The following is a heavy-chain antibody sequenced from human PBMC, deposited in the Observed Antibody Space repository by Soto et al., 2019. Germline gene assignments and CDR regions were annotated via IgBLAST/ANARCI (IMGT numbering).Heavy chain of an antibody. CDR1: GFSLSTSGVG. Sequence: QITLKESGPTLVKPTQTLTLTCTFSGFSLSTSGVGVGWIRQPPGKALEWLALFYWDDDTRYNSSLKNRLNITQDTSKPQVVLTMTNMDPVDTATFYCARRWLADYFDYWGQGTLVTVSS. V-gene: IGHV2-5*02. J-gene: IGHJ4*02. CDR3: ARRWLADYFDY. D-gene: IGHD5-12*01. CDR2: FYWDDDT.